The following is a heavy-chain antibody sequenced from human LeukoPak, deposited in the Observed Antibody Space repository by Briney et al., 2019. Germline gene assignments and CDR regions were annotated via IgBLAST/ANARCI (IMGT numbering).Heavy chain of an antibody. CDR2: IYPGDSDT. Sequence: GESLKISCKGSGYSFTSYWIGWVRQMPGKGLEWMGIIYPGDSDTRYSPPFQGQVTISADKSISTAYLQWSSLKASDTAMYYCARGNQNYGSGSAFDYWGQGTLVTVSS. CDR1: GYSFTSYW. D-gene: IGHD3-10*01. V-gene: IGHV5-51*01. CDR3: ARGNQNYGSGSAFDY. J-gene: IGHJ4*02.